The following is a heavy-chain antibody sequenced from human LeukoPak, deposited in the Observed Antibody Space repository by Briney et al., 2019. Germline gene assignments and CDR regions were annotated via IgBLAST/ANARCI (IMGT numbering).Heavy chain of an antibody. J-gene: IGHJ4*02. D-gene: IGHD3-9*01. Sequence: VSVKVSCKASGYTFTSYGISWVRQAPGQGLEWMGWINLNSRGTNYAQKFQGRVTMTRDTSISTAYMELSRLRSDDTAVYYCAREYDILTGYPSFDYWGQGTLVTVSS. CDR1: GYTFTSYG. CDR3: AREYDILTGYPSFDY. CDR2: INLNSRGT. V-gene: IGHV1-2*02.